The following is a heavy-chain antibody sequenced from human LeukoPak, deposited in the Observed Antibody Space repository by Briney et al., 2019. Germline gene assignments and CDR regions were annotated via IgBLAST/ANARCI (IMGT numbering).Heavy chain of an antibody. CDR1: GFTFSSYS. D-gene: IGHD5-18*01. Sequence: PGGSLRLSCAASGFTFSSYSMNWVPRAPGKGLEWVSSISSSSSYIYYADSVKGRFTISRDNAKNSLYLQMNSLRAEDTAVYYCARERGYSYGINWFDPWGQGTLVTVSS. V-gene: IGHV3-21*01. CDR3: ARERGYSYGINWFDP. J-gene: IGHJ5*02. CDR2: ISSSSSYI.